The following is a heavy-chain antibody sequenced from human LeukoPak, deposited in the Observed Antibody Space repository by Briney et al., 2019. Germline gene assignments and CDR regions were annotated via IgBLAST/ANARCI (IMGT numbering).Heavy chain of an antibody. CDR2: ISSSSSTI. Sequence: GGSLRLSCAASGFTFSSYSMNWVRQAPGKGLEWVSYISSSSSTIYYADSVKGRFTISRDNAKNSLYLQMNSLRAEDTAVYYCARVGTEVVPAAFDYWGQGTLVTVSS. J-gene: IGHJ4*02. D-gene: IGHD2-2*01. V-gene: IGHV3-48*04. CDR1: GFTFSSYS. CDR3: ARVGTEVVPAAFDY.